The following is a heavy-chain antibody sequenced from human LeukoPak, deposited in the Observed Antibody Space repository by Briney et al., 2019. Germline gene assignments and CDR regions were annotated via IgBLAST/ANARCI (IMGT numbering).Heavy chain of an antibody. Sequence: GGSLRLSCAASGFTFSSYAMSWVRQAPGKGLEWVSGISGSDGSTNYADSVKGRFTISRDNSKNTLYLQMNSLRAEDTAVYYCAKDLTTVDAFDIWGQGTMVTVSS. V-gene: IGHV3-23*01. J-gene: IGHJ3*02. CDR3: AKDLTTVDAFDI. D-gene: IGHD4-17*01. CDR1: GFTFSSYA. CDR2: ISGSDGST.